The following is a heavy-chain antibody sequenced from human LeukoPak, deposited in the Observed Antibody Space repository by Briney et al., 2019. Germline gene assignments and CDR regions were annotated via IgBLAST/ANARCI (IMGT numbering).Heavy chain of an antibody. V-gene: IGHV4-61*01. J-gene: IGHJ3*02. CDR2: IYYSGST. Sequence: PSETLSLTCTVSGGSVSSGSYYWSWIRQPPGKGLEWIGYIYYSGSTNYNPSLKSRVTISVDTSKNQFPLKLSSVTAADTAVYYCARKDPSGTYGAFDIWGQGTMVTVSS. CDR1: GGSVSSGSYY. CDR3: ARKDPSGTYGAFDI. D-gene: IGHD3-10*01.